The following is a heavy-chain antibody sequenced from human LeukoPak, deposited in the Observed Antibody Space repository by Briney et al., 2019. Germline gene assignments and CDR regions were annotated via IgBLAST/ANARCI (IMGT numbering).Heavy chain of an antibody. CDR2: IWYDGSNK. CDR3: AGAAYSSGWYVPAGVDY. J-gene: IGHJ4*02. D-gene: IGHD6-19*01. Sequence: GGSLRLSCAASGFTFSSYGMHWVRQAPGKGLEWVAVIWYDGSNKYYADSVKGRFTISRDNSKNTLYLQMNSLRAEDTAVYYCAGAAYSSGWYVPAGVDYWGQGTLVTVSS. V-gene: IGHV3-33*01. CDR1: GFTFSSYG.